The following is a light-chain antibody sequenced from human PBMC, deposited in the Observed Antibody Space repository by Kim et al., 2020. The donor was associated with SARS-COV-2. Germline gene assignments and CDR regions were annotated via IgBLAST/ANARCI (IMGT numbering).Light chain of an antibody. J-gene: IGLJ3*02. V-gene: IGLV8-61*01. CDR3: VLYMGSGIWV. CDR2: STN. Sequence: GVTVTLTCGLGSGSVSTSYYASWYQQTPGQAPRTLIYSTNTRSSGVPDRFSGSILGNKAALTITGAQADDESDYYCVLYMGSGIWVFGGGTKLTVL. CDR1: SGSVSTSYY.